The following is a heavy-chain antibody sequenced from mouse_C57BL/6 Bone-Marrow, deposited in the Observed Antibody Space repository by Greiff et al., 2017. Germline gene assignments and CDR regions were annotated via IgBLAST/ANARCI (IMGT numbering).Heavy chain of an antibody. D-gene: IGHD4-1*01. V-gene: IGHV1-63*01. CDR3: AREGTGGAMDY. CDR1: GYTFTNYW. CDR2: IYPGGGYT. J-gene: IGHJ4*01. Sequence: QVQLQQSGAELVRPGTSVKMSCTASGYTFTNYWIGWAQQRPGHGLEWIGDIYPGGGYTNYNEKVKGKVTLTADKASSTAYMQFSSLTSEDSAIYYCAREGTGGAMDYWGQGTSVTVSS.